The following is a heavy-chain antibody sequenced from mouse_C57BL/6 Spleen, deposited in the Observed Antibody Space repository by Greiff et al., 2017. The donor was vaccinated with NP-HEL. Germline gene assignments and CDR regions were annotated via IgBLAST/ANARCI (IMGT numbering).Heavy chain of an antibody. CDR1: GIDFSRYW. CDR2: INPDSSTI. D-gene: IGHD2-3*01. Sequence: EVKLLESGGGLVQPGGSLKLSCAASGIDFSRYWMSWVRRAPGKGLEWIGEINPDSSTINYAPSLKDKFIISRDNAKNTLYLQMSKVRSEDTALYYCATDDGYYFAWFAYWGQGTLVTVSA. V-gene: IGHV4-1*01. J-gene: IGHJ3*01. CDR3: ATDDGYYFAWFAY.